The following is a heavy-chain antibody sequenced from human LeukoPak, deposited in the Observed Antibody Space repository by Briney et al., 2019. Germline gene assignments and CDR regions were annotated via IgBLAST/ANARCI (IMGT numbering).Heavy chain of an antibody. D-gene: IGHD6-6*01. CDR3: ARSSDDAFDI. V-gene: IGHV3-21*01. CDR2: ISSSSSYI. CDR1: GFTFSSYS. Sequence: GGSLRLSCAASGFTFSSYSMNWVRQAPGKGLEWVSSISSSSSYIYYADSVKGRFTISRDNAKNSLYLQMNSLRAEVTAVYYCARSSDDAFDIWGQGTMVTVSS. J-gene: IGHJ3*02.